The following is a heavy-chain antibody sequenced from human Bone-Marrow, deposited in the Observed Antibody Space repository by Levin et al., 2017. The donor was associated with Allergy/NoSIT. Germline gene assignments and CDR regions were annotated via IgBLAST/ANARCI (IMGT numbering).Heavy chain of an antibody. J-gene: IGHJ5*02. CDR2: MSGGGDST. CDR1: GFTFGSYA. Sequence: SCATSGFTFGSYALSWVRQAPGQGLEWVSAMSGGGDSTFYADSVKGRFIISRDFSKNILYLQMNSLRVEDSGVYYCGKDAIRGYSYTDTWGQGTLVLVSS. V-gene: IGHV3-23*01. CDR3: GKDAIRGYSYTDT. D-gene: IGHD5-12*01.